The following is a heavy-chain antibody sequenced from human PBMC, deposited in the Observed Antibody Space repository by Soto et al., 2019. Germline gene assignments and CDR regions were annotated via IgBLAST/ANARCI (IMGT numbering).Heavy chain of an antibody. CDR1: GSGFISSG. CDR2: IVVASGQT. CDR3: SADRPDIGVGRWV. D-gene: IGHD2-15*01. Sequence: SVKVSCKASGSGFISSGIQWVRQAHGQRLEWIGWIVVASGQTNYAQNFRGRVAITRDTSTATAYIELTGLTSEDTAVYFCSADRPDIGVGRWVWGQGTTVTVSS. J-gene: IGHJ6*02. V-gene: IGHV1-58*02.